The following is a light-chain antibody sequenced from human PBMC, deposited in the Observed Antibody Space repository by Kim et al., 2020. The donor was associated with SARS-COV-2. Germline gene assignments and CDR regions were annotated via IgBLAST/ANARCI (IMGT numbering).Light chain of an antibody. Sequence: QSVLTQPPSVSGAPGQRVTISCTGSNSNIGAGYDVHWYQQLPGTAPKLLIYDNDNRPSGVPDRFSGSKSGTSASLAIAGLQAEDEAYYYCQSYDNSLSGWEVFGGGTQLTVL. J-gene: IGLJ2*01. CDR1: NSNIGAGYD. CDR3: QSYDNSLSGWEV. V-gene: IGLV1-40*01. CDR2: DND.